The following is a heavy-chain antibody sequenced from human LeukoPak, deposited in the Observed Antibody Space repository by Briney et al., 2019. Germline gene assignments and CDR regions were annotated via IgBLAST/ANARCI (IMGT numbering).Heavy chain of an antibody. CDR2: ISSSSSYI. CDR3: AREVRYGSGSYYDY. V-gene: IGHV3-21*01. Sequence: GGSLRLSCAASGFTFSSYSMNWVRQAPGKGLEWVSSISSSSSYIYYADSVKGRFTISRDNAKNSLYLQMNGLRAEDTAVYYCAREVRYGSGSYYDYWGQGTLVTVSS. D-gene: IGHD3-10*01. CDR1: GFTFSSYS. J-gene: IGHJ4*02.